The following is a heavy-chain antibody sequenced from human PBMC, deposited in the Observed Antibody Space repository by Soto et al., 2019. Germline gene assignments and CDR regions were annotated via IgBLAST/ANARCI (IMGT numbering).Heavy chain of an antibody. V-gene: IGHV1-2*04. Sequence: ASVKVSCKASGYTFTGYYMHWVRQAPGQGLEWMGWINPNSGGTNYAQKFQGWVTMTRDTSISTAYMELSRLRSDDTAVYYCARAVLEWLLPDYWGQGTLVTVSS. D-gene: IGHD3-3*01. CDR3: ARAVLEWLLPDY. CDR1: GYTFTGYY. CDR2: INPNSGGT. J-gene: IGHJ4*02.